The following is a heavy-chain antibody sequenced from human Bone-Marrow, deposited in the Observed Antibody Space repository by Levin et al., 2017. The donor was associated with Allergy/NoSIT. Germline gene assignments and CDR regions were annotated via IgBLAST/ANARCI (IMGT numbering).Heavy chain of an antibody. CDR3: ARALGSCTRNKCYNYYFYYMDV. Sequence: SVKVSCKSSGGNFKIYALSWVRQAPGQGPEWVGGIIPKFGIANYTQKFQGRVTITADESTSTVYMELRSLRSEDTAVYYCARALGSCTRNKCYNYYFYYMDVWGQGTTITVSS. CDR2: IIPKFGIA. J-gene: IGHJ6*03. CDR1: GGNFKIYA. V-gene: IGHV1-69*13. D-gene: IGHD2-2*02.